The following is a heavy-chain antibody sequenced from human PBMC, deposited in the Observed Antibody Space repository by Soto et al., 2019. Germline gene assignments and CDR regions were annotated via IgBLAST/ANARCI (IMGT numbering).Heavy chain of an antibody. V-gene: IGHV3-23*01. CDR3: AKDMHGLNWNHGHYFDY. CDR1: GFTFSSYA. D-gene: IGHD1-20*01. J-gene: IGHJ4*02. CDR2: ISGSGGST. Sequence: GVSLRLSCAASGFTFSSYAMSWVRQAPGKGLEWVSAISGSGGSTYYADSVKGRFTISRDNSKNTLYLQMNSLRAEDTAVYYCAKDMHGLNWNHGHYFDYWGQGTLVPVSA.